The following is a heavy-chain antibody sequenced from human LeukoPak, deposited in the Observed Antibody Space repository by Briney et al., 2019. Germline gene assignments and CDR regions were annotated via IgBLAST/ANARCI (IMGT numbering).Heavy chain of an antibody. V-gene: IGHV3-33*01. CDR1: GFTFSSYG. D-gene: IGHD4-23*01. CDR3: ARGDITVVGYFDY. CDR2: IWYDGSNK. Sequence: GGSLRLSCAASGFTFSSYGMHWVRQAPGKGLEWVAVIWYDGSNKYYADSVKGRFTISRDNSKNTLYLQMNSLRAEDTAVYYCARGDITVVGYFDYWGQGTLVTVSS. J-gene: IGHJ4*02.